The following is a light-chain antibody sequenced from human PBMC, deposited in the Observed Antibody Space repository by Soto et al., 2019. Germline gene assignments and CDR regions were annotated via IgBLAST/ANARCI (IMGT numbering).Light chain of an antibody. V-gene: IGKV1-5*01. J-gene: IGKJ1*01. CDR2: DAS. CDR3: QDYSPYSWT. Sequence: DIQMTQSPSILSASVGDRVTITCRASQSISSWLAWYQQKPGNAPNLLIYDASSLESGVPSRFSGSGSGTEFTLTISSLQPDDFATYYCQDYSPYSWTFGQGTKVDI. CDR1: QSISSW.